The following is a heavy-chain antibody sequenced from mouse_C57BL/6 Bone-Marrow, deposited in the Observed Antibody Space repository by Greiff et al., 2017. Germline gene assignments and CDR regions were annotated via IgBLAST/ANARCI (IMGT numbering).Heavy chain of an antibody. V-gene: IGHV1-80*01. J-gene: IGHJ2*01. CDR2: IYPGDGAT. D-gene: IGHD4-1*01. CDR1: GYAFTSYW. Sequence: QVQLQQSGAELVKPGASVKISCKASGYAFTSYWMNWVKQRPGKGLEWLGQIYPGDGATNYNGKFKGKATLTADKSSSTAYMQLSSLTSEDSAVYFCERLSLSWDDDYWGQGTTLTVAS. CDR3: ERLSLSWDDDY.